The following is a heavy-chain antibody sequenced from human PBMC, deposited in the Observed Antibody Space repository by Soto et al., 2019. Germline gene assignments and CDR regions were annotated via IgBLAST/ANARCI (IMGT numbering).Heavy chain of an antibody. D-gene: IGHD3-3*01. Sequence: EVQLVESGGGLIQPGGSLRLSCAASGFTVSSNYMSWVRQAPGKGLEWVSVIYSGGSTYYADSVKGRFTISRDNSKNTLYLQMNSLRAEDTSVYYCANHHYDPYGMDVWGQGTTVTVSS. J-gene: IGHJ6*02. CDR3: ANHHYDPYGMDV. V-gene: IGHV3-53*01. CDR2: IYSGGST. CDR1: GFTVSSNY.